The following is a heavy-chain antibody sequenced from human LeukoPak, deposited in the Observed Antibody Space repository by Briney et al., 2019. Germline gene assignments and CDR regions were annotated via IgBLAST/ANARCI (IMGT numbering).Heavy chain of an antibody. D-gene: IGHD2-15*01. CDR3: AREVVSSPSYFDS. V-gene: IGHV3-30-3*01. CDR2: ISYDGSNK. CDR1: GFTFSSYA. J-gene: IGHJ4*02. Sequence: PGRSLRLSCAASGFTFSSYAMHWVRQAPGKGLEWVAVISYDGSNKYYADSVKGRFTISRDNSKNTLYLQVNSLRAEDTAVYYCAREVVSSPSYFDSWGQGTLVTVSS.